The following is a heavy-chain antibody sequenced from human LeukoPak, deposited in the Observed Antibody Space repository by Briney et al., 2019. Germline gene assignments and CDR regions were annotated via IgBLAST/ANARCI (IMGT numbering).Heavy chain of an antibody. Sequence: GGSLRLSCAASGFTFSGSAMHWVRQASGKGLEWVGRIRSKANSYATAYAAPVKGRFTISRDDSKNTAYLQMNSLKTEDTAVYYCTRQAAPNYYYYYMDVWGKGTTVTVSS. V-gene: IGHV3-73*01. CDR3: TRQAAPNYYYYYMDV. CDR1: GFTFSGSA. CDR2: IRSKANSYAT. D-gene: IGHD6-6*01. J-gene: IGHJ6*03.